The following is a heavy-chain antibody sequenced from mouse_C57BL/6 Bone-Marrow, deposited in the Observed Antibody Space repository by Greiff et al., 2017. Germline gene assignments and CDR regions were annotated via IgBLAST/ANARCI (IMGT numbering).Heavy chain of an antibody. V-gene: IGHV1-69*01. J-gene: IGHJ1*03. Sequence: QVQLQQPGAELVMPGASVKLSCKASGYTFTSYWMHWVKQRPGQGLEWIGEIDPSDSYTNYNQKFKGKSTLTVDKSSSTAYMQLSSLTSEDSAVYYCASSNYGYFDVWGKGTTVTVSS. CDR1: GYTFTSYW. CDR2: IDPSDSYT. D-gene: IGHD2-5*01. CDR3: ASSNYGYFDV.